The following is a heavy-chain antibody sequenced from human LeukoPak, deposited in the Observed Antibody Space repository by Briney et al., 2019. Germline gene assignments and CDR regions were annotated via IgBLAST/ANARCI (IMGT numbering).Heavy chain of an antibody. Sequence: PGGSLRLTCAASGFTFSSYGMHWVRQAPGKGREWVAVISYDGSNKYYADSVKGRFTISRDNSKNTLYLQMNSLRAEDTAVYYCAKGVVAAAAGDYWGQGTLVTVSS. CDR3: AKGVVAAAAGDY. CDR1: GFTFSSYG. CDR2: ISYDGSNK. D-gene: IGHD6-13*01. V-gene: IGHV3-30*18. J-gene: IGHJ4*02.